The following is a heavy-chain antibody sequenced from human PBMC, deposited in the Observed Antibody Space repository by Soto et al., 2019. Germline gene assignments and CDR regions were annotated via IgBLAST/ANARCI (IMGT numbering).Heavy chain of an antibody. CDR1: GGSISSGGYY. CDR3: ARDTRGYDGMGLFDY. V-gene: IGHV4-31*01. J-gene: IGHJ4*02. CDR2: IYYSGST. D-gene: IGHD5-12*01. Sequence: QVQLQESGPGLVKPSQTLSLTCPVSGGSISSGGYYWSWIRQHPGKGLEWIGYIYYSGSTYYNPSLKSLVTISVDTSKNQFSLKLSSVTAADTAVYYCARDTRGYDGMGLFDYWGQGTLVTVSS.